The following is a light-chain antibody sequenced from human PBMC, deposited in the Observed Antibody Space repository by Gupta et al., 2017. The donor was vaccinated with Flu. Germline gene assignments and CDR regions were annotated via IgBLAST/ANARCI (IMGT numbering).Light chain of an antibody. CDR3: QVWDSSSDHVV. J-gene: IGLJ2*01. Sequence: SYLLPRPPSVCAAPGQTARITCGGNNIGSKSVHWYQQKPGQAPVLVVYDDSDRPSGIPERFSGSNSGNTATLTISRVEAGDEADYYCQVWDSSSDHVVFGGGTKLTVL. V-gene: IGLV3-21*02. CDR1: NIGSKS. CDR2: DDS.